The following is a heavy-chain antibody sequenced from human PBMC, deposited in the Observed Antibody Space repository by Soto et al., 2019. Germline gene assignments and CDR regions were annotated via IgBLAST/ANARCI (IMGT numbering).Heavy chain of an antibody. CDR3: ARDGGAY. CDR2: MSYDGSNK. V-gene: IGHV3-30-3*01. Sequence: QVQLVESGGGVVQPGRSLRLSCAASGFTFSSYAMHWVRRAPGKGLEWMPVMSYDGSNKYYADSVKGRFTISRDNSKNTLYLQMNSLRPEDTALYYCARDGGAYWGQGTLVIVSS. D-gene: IGHD3-16*01. J-gene: IGHJ4*02. CDR1: GFTFSSYA.